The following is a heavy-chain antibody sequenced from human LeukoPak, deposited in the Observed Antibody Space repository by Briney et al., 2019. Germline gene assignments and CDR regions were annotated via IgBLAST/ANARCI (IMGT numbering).Heavy chain of an antibody. CDR2: INHSGST. Sequence: PSETLSLTCAVYGGSFSGYYWSWIRQPPGKGLEWIGEINHSGSTNYNPSLKSRVTISVDTSKNQFSLKLSSVTAADTAVYYCARDGAAGHFDPWGQGTLVTVSS. D-gene: IGHD4/OR15-4a*01. V-gene: IGHV4-34*01. J-gene: IGHJ5*02. CDR3: ARDGAAGHFDP. CDR1: GGSFSGYY.